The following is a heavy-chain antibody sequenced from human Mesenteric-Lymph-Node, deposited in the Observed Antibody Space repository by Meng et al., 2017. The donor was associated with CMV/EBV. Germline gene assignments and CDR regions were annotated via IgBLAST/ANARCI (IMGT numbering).Heavy chain of an antibody. D-gene: IGHD4-17*01. J-gene: IGHJ6*02. CDR1: GGTFSSYA. V-gene: IGHV1-69*10. Sequence: SVKVSCKASGGTFSSYAISWVRQAPGQGLEWMGGIIPILGIANYAQKFQGRVTITADKSTSTAYMELSSLRSEDTAVYYCARVSSGDYLINYYYYGMDVWGQGTTVTVSS. CDR3: ARVSSGDYLINYYYYGMDV. CDR2: IIPILGIA.